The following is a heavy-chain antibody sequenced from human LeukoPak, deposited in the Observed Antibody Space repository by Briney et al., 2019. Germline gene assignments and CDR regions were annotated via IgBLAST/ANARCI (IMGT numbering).Heavy chain of an antibody. CDR3: ARAAQLVRDFDY. CDR1: GGSFSGYY. Sequence: SETLSLTCAVYGGSFSGYYWSWIRQPPGKGLEWIGEINHSGSTNYNPSLKSRVTILVDTSKNQFSLKLSSVTAADTAVYYCARAAQLVRDFDYWGQGTLVTVSS. V-gene: IGHV4-34*01. J-gene: IGHJ4*02. CDR2: INHSGST. D-gene: IGHD6-13*01.